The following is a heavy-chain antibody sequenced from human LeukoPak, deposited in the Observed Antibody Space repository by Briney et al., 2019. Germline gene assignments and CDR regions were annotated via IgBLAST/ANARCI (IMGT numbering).Heavy chain of an antibody. Sequence: PSETESLTCTVSGGSISSSSYYWGWIRQPPGKGLEWIGSIYYSGSTYYNPSLKSRVTISVDTSKNQFSLKLSSVTAADTAVYYCAREPYSSGYSYYFDYWGQGTLVTVSS. CDR3: AREPYSSGYSYYFDY. D-gene: IGHD3-22*01. CDR2: IYYSGST. CDR1: GGSISSSSYY. J-gene: IGHJ4*02. V-gene: IGHV4-39*07.